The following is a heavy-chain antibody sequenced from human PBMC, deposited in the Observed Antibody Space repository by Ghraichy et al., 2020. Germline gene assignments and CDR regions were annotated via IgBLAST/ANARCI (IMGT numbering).Heavy chain of an antibody. Sequence: GGSLRLSCVASGFTFNNFGMNWVRQAPGKGLEWVAYISGGSRTINYADSVKGRFTISRDNAKNSLSLQMNYLRVDDTAVYYCSRGGGAGTPVLYHMDVWGLGTTVTVSS. V-gene: IGHV3-48*04. CDR3: SRGGGAGTPVLYHMDV. D-gene: IGHD6-19*01. J-gene: IGHJ6*02. CDR1: GFTFNNFG. CDR2: ISGGSRTI.